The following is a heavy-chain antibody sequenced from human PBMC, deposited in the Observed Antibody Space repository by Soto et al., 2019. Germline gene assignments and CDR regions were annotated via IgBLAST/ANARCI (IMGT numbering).Heavy chain of an antibody. Sequence: SVKVSCKASGFTFTSSAVQWVRQARGQGLEWMGWIGVYNGNTNYAQKLQDRVTMTTDMSTSTAYMELRSLRSDDTAVYYCARDLLPTEAGNFDYWGQGTLVTVSS. D-gene: IGHD1-1*01. CDR3: ARDLLPTEAGNFDY. CDR2: IGVYNGNT. J-gene: IGHJ4*02. V-gene: IGHV1-58*01. CDR1: GFTFTSSA.